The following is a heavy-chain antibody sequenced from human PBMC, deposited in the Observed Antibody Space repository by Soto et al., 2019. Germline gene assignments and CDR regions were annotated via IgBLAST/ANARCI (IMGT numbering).Heavy chain of an antibody. V-gene: IGHV3-30*02. CDR1: GFTFSGFV. CDR2: IWYDGSSE. D-gene: IGHD6-6*01. CDR3: AKRVRVSRGMDV. Sequence: GGSLRLSCAASGFTFSGFVMHWVRQAPGQGLEWVAVIWYDGSSEYYADSVKGRFTVSRDNSRNTLYLQMNSLRAEDTAVYYCAKRVRVSRGMDVWGQGTTVTVSS. J-gene: IGHJ6*02.